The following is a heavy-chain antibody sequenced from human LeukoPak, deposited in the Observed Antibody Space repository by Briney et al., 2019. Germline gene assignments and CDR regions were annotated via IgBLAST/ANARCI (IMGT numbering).Heavy chain of an antibody. CDR1: GYSFTSYW. Sequence: GESLKISCKGSGYSFTSYWIGWVRQMPGKGLEWMGIIYPGDSETRYSPSFQGQVTISADKSISTAYLQWSSLKASDTAMYYCARGGDFGATITGDYYYYYYGMDVWGKGTTVTVSS. CDR3: ARGGDFGATITGDYYYYYYGMDV. J-gene: IGHJ6*04. V-gene: IGHV5-51*01. D-gene: IGHD5-12*01. CDR2: IYPGDSET.